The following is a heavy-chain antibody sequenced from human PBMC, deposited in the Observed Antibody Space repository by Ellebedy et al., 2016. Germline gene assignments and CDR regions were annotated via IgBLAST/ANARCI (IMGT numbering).Heavy chain of an antibody. Sequence: GGSLRLSCAASGFTFSSYSMNWVRQAPGKGLEWVSYISSSSTIYYADSVKGRFTISRENAKNSLYLQMNSLTAEDTAVYYCARGRTGPFDYWGQGTLVTVSS. CDR2: ISSSSTI. J-gene: IGHJ4*02. CDR3: ARGRTGPFDY. CDR1: GFTFSSYS. V-gene: IGHV3-48*01.